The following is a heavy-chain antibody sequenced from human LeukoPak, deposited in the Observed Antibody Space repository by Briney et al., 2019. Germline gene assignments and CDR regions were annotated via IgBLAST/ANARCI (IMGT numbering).Heavy chain of an antibody. V-gene: IGHV4-34*01. CDR2: INHSGST. CDR3: ARLYSSGWYRAFDI. D-gene: IGHD6-19*01. J-gene: IGHJ3*02. Sequence: NPSETLSLTCAVYGGSFSGYYWSWIRQPPGKGLEWIGEINHSGSTNYNPSLKSRVTISVDTSKNQFSLKLSSVTAADTAVCYCARLYSSGWYRAFDIWGQGTMVTVSS. CDR1: GGSFSGYY.